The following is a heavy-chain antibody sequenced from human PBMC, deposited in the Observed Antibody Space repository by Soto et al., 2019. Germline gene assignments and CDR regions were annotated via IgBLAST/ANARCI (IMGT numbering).Heavy chain of an antibody. CDR1: GFTFSNNA. CDR3: AKARQAQSHYYYGMDV. V-gene: IGHV3-23*01. D-gene: IGHD6-19*01. Sequence: PGGSLRLSCAASGFTFSNNAMNWVRQAPGKGLEWVSGISGTGYGTYYADSVKGRFTISRDSSNNTLYLQMNSLRGEDAAIYYCAKARQAQSHYYYGMDVWCQGTPVTVSS. J-gene: IGHJ6*02. CDR2: ISGTGYGT.